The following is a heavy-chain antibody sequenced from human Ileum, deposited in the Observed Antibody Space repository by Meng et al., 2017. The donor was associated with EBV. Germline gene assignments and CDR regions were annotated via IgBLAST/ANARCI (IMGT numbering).Heavy chain of an antibody. V-gene: IGHV1-3*01. CDR3: ARGHKTYYDY. Sequence: VLLVQSGSEVKEPGAWVKVSCKASRESFTSSGIRWVGQLPGQILEWIGWVHAGNGDTKYSQNFQERLTIARDTTANTAYMDPSSLRSENKAVYYCARGHKTYYDYWGQGTLVTVSS. CDR2: VHAGNGDT. CDR1: RESFTSSG. J-gene: IGHJ4*02.